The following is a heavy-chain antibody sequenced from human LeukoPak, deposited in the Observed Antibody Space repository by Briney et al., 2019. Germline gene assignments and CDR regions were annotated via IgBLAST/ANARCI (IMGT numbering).Heavy chain of an antibody. Sequence: PGGSLRLSCTASGFTFSSFGMHWVRQTPGKGPEWVTFIHNYETTEYYADSVKGRFTISRDNAKNLLYLQMNSLRAEDTAVYYCARDGSGSFYTPWGQGTLVTVSS. J-gene: IGHJ5*02. CDR1: GFTFSSFG. CDR2: IHNYETTE. V-gene: IGHV3-30*02. D-gene: IGHD3-10*01. CDR3: ARDGSGSFYTP.